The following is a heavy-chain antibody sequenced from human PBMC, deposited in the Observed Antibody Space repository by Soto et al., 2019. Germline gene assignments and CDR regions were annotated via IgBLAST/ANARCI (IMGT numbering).Heavy chain of an antibody. CDR2: VYHTGNT. D-gene: IGHD1-20*01. CDR1: GVSITPYY. J-gene: IGHJ4*02. CDR3: AREQYNWKL. Sequence: SETLSLTCTVSGVSITPYYWTWIRHPPGKGLEWIGYVYHTGNTYYNPSLKSRVTISLDTSKNQVSLRLKSVTAAGTAVYYCAREQYNWKLWGQGTLVTVSS. V-gene: IGHV4-59*01.